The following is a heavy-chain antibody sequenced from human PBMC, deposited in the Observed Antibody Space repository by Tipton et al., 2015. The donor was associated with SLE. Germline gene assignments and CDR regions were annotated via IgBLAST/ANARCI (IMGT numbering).Heavy chain of an antibody. J-gene: IGHJ6*02. CDR3: ARFRDEYYYYAMDV. CDR1: GSSISSNYY. V-gene: IGHV4-38-2*02. Sequence: TLSLTCTVSGSSISSNYYWGWIRQPPGKGLEWVGTVYYTGNTFYNPSLKSRVTISVDTSKNQFSLKLNSVTAADTAVYYCARFRDEYYYYAMDVWGQGTTVTVSS. CDR2: VYYTGNT.